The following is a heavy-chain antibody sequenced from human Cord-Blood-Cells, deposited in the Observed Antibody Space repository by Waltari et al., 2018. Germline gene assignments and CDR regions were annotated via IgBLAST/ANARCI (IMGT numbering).Heavy chain of an antibody. Sequence: EVQLVETGGGLIQPGGSLRLSCAASGLTVSSNYMSSVRQAPGKGLEWVSVIYSGGSTYDAYSVKGRFTISRDNSKNTLYLQMNSLRAEDTAVYYCAREGMVGATYYYGMDVWGQGTTVTVSS. CDR1: GLTVSSNY. CDR2: IYSGGST. V-gene: IGHV3-53*02. J-gene: IGHJ6*02. D-gene: IGHD1-26*01. CDR3: AREGMVGATYYYGMDV.